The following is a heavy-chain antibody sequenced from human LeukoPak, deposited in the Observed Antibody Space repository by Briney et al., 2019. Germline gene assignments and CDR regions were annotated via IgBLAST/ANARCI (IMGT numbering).Heavy chain of an antibody. CDR1: GFTFSRYY. Sequence: GASVKVSCKASGFTFSRYYMHWVRQAPGQGLEWMGIINPSGDTTSHAQKFQGRVTMTRDTSTSTVYMELSSLRSEDTAVYYCARDNSDTIKGDYSSTSYWWFDPWGQGTLVTVSS. J-gene: IGHJ5*02. D-gene: IGHD6-13*01. CDR3: ARDNSDTIKGDYSSTSYWWFDP. CDR2: INPSGDTT. V-gene: IGHV1-46*01.